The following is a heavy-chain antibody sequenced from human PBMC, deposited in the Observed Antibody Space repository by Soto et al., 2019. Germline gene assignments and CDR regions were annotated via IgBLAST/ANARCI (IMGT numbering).Heavy chain of an antibody. CDR1: GFTFSSHS. CDR2: IAFDGSYK. V-gene: IGHV3-30*04. D-gene: IGHD6-19*01. CDR3: ARGASIVVAGPGFDY. J-gene: IGHJ4*02. Sequence: QVQLVESGGGVVQPGRSLRLSCAASGFTFSSHSMHWVRQAPGKGLEWVAVIAFDGSYKYYADSVKGRFTISRDNSKNSLYLQMIGLRAENTAVYYCARGASIVVAGPGFDYWGQGTLVTVSS.